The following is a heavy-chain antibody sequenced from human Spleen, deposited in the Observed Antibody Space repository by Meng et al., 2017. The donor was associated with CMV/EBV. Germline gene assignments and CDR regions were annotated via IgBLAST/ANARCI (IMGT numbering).Heavy chain of an antibody. CDR1: GFTFSSYD. CDR2: IGTAGDT. J-gene: IGHJ5*02. D-gene: IGHD6-19*01. V-gene: IGHV3-13*03. CDR3: SRDLRSLTSIAVGFDP. Sequence: GESLKISCAACGFTFSSYDMHWVRQATGKGLEWVSAIGTAGDTYYPGSVKGQFTISRENAKNSLYLQMNRLRAEDTAVYYCSRDLRSLTSIAVGFDPWGQGTLVTVSS.